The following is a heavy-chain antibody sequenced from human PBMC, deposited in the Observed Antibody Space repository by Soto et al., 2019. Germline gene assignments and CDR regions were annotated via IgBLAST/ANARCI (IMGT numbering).Heavy chain of an antibody. Sequence: QVQLVESVGGVVQPGRSLRLSCAASGFTFSSYGMHWVRQAPGKGLEWVAVIWYDGSNKYYADSVKGRFTISRDNSKNTLYLQMNSLRAEYTAVYYCARDTYSSGYYSFFDYWGQGTLVTVSS. J-gene: IGHJ4*02. V-gene: IGHV3-33*01. CDR3: ARDTYSSGYYSFFDY. D-gene: IGHD3-22*01. CDR2: IWYDGSNK. CDR1: GFTFSSYG.